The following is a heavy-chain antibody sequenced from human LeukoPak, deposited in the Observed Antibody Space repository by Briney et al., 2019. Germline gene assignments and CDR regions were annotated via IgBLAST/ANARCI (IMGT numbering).Heavy chain of an antibody. D-gene: IGHD3-10*01. V-gene: IGHV1-46*01. Sequence: VASVKVSCKASGYTFTTNYMHWVRQAPGQGLEWMGIVNPTGGSTTYAQKFQGRVTMTRDTSTSTVYMELSSLRSEDTAVYYCAREASGVNGFDYWGQGTLVTVSS. J-gene: IGHJ4*02. CDR2: VNPTGGST. CDR1: GYTFTTNY. CDR3: AREASGVNGFDY.